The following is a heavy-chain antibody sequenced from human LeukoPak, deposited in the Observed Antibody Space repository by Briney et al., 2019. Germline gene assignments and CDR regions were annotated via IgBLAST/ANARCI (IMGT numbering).Heavy chain of an antibody. V-gene: IGHV3-48*03. J-gene: IGHJ4*02. CDR1: GFTFSSYE. CDR2: ISSSGSTI. CDR3: ARERIPYYYGSGAPQGYFDY. Sequence: GGSLRLSCAASGFTFSSYEMNWVRQAPGKGLEWVSYISSSGSTIYYADSVKGRFTMSRDNAKNSLYLQMNSLRAEDTAVYYCARERIPYYYGSGAPQGYFDYWGQGTLVTVSS. D-gene: IGHD3-10*01.